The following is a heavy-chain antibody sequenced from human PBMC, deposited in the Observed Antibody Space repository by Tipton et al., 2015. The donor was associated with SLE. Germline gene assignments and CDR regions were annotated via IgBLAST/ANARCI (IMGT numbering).Heavy chain of an antibody. Sequence: TLSLTCTVSGGSISSYYWSWIRQPPGKGLEWIGYIYYSGSTNYKPSLRSRVTISVDTSKNQVSLKLTSVTAADTAVYYCARDGRGDDSFDIWGQGTMVSVSS. CDR3: ARDGRGDDSFDI. V-gene: IGHV4-59*12. CDR1: GGSISSYY. CDR2: IYYSGST. J-gene: IGHJ3*02.